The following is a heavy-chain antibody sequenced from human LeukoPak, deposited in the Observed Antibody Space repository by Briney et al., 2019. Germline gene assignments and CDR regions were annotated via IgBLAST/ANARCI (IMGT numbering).Heavy chain of an antibody. CDR2: INHSGST. CDR1: GFTFSSYA. J-gene: IGHJ6*02. Sequence: GSLRLSCAASGFTFSSYAMSWVRQAPGKGLEWIGEINHSGSTNYNPSLKSRVTISVDTSKNQFSLKLSSVTAADTAVYYCANVAATYYYYYGMDVWGQGTTVTVSS. V-gene: IGHV4-34*08. CDR3: ANVAATYYYYYGMDV. D-gene: IGHD2-15*01.